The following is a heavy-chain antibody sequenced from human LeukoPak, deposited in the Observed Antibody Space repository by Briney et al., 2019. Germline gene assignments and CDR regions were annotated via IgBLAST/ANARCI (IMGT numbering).Heavy chain of an antibody. CDR3: ARDDGYCSSTSCPRAFDI. V-gene: IGHV3-74*01. CDR1: GFTFSSYW. D-gene: IGHD2-2*01. CDR2: INGDGRNI. J-gene: IGHJ3*02. Sequence: GGSLRLSCVASGFTFSSYWMHWVRQDPRKGLVWVSRINGDGRNINYADSVRGRFTISRDNAKNTLYLQMNTLRAEDTAVYYCARDDGYCSSTSCPRAFDIWGQGTMVTVSS.